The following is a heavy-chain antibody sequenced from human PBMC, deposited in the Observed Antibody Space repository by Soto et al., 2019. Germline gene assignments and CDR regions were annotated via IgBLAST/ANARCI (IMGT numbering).Heavy chain of an antibody. CDR1: GFTFSSYA. D-gene: IGHD2-21*02. Sequence: PGGSLRLSCAASGFTFSSYAMSWVRQAPGKGLEWVSAISGSGGSTYYADSVKGRFTISRDNSKNTLYLQMSSLRAEDTAVYYCAKSGDWHTYYYYYYMDVWGKGTTVTVSS. J-gene: IGHJ6*03. CDR2: ISGSGGST. V-gene: IGHV3-23*01. CDR3: AKSGDWHTYYYYYYMDV.